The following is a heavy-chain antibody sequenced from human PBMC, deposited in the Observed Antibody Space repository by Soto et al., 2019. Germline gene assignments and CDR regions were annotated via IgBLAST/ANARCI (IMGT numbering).Heavy chain of an antibody. CDR2: IYYSGST. V-gene: IGHV4-59*01. CDR1: GGSISSYY. CDR3: ARANNCSGGSCYRTGDYYGMDV. J-gene: IGHJ6*02. Sequence: SETLSLTCTVSGGSISSYYWSWIRQPPGKGLEWIGYIYYSGSTNYNPSLKSRVTISVDTSKNQFSLKLSSVTAADTAVYYCARANNCSGGSCYRTGDYYGMDVWGQGTTVTVSS. D-gene: IGHD2-15*01.